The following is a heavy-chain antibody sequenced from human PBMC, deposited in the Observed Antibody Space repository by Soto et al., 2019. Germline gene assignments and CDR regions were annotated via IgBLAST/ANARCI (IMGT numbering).Heavy chain of an antibody. J-gene: IGHJ4*02. V-gene: IGHV4-34*01. CDR2: INHSGST. CDR3: ARDGRNIPVDY. Sequence: QVQLQQWGAGLLKPSETLSLTCAVYSGSFSGYYWSWIRQPPGKGLEWIGEINHSGSTNYNPSLKSRVTISVDTSKNQFSLKLSSVTAADTAVYYCARDGRNIPVDYWGQGTLVTVSS. CDR1: SGSFSGYY.